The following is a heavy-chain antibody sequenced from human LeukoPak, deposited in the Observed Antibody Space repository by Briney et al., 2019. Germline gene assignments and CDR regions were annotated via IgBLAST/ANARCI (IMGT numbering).Heavy chain of an antibody. J-gene: IGHJ5*02. CDR2: IIPIFGIA. D-gene: IGHD1-14*01. CDR3: ARLNNHYYHAWFDP. V-gene: IGHV1-69*05. Sequence: ASVKVSCKASGGTFSSYAISWVRQAPGQGLEWMGGIIPIFGIANYAQKFQGRVTITTDESTSTAYMELSSLRSEDTAVYYCARLNNHYYHAWFDPWGQGTLVTVSS. CDR1: GGTFSSYA.